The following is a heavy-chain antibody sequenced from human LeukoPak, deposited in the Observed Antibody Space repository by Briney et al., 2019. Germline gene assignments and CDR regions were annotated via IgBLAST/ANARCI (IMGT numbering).Heavy chain of an antibody. CDR1: GYTLTELS. CDR3: ATTVELWFGEFAIDY. CDR2: FDPEDGET. D-gene: IGHD3-10*01. V-gene: IGHV1-24*01. J-gene: IGHJ4*02. Sequence: GASVKVSCKVSGYTLTELSMHWVRQAPGKGLEWMVGFDPEDGETIYAQKFQGRVTMTEDTSTDTAYMELSSLRSEDTAVYYCATTVELWFGEFAIDYWGQGTLVTVSS.